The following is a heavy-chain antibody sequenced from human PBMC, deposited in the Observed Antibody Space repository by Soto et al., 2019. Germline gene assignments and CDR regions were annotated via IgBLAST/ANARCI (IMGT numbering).Heavy chain of an antibody. V-gene: IGHV3-64D*06. Sequence: GGSLRRSCSASGLSFNDYAMHWVRQAAGKGLKYVSSISSNGVSTYYADSVKGRFTISRDNSKNKLYLQMNSLRVEDTAVYYCVKDRFVNYWGQGDLVTVSS. J-gene: IGHJ4*02. CDR3: VKDRFVNY. CDR1: GLSFNDYA. CDR2: ISSNGVST. D-gene: IGHD3-3*01.